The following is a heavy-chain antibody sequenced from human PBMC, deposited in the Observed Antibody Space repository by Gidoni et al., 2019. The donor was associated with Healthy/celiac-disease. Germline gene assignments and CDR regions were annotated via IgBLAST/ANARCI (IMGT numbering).Heavy chain of an antibody. V-gene: IGHV3-30*18. CDR3: AKDSGINYYFDY. CDR2: ISYDGSNK. CDR1: GFTFSSYG. Sequence: QVQLVESGGVVVQPGRSLRLPCAAPGFTFSSYGMHWVRQAPGKGLEWVAVISYDGSNKYYADSVKGRFTISRDNSKNTLYLQMNSLRAEDTAVYYCAKDSGINYYFDYWGQGTLVTVSS. D-gene: IGHD1-26*01. J-gene: IGHJ4*02.